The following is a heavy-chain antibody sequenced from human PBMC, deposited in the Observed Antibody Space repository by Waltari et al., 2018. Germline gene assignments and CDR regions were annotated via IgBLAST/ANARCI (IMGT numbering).Heavy chain of an antibody. CDR2: LSGDGVRT. CDR1: GFSFSSHA. J-gene: IGHJ4*02. Sequence: EMHLLESGGGLVQHGGSLRLSCEASGFSFSSHAMSWVRQSSGKGLECVSCLSGDGVRTEYADSVKGLFTISRDNATNSLYLEMNSLTAEDTAVYYCARHGDFCFDYWGQGILVTVSS. D-gene: IGHD4-17*01. V-gene: IGHV3-23*01. CDR3: ARHGDFCFDY.